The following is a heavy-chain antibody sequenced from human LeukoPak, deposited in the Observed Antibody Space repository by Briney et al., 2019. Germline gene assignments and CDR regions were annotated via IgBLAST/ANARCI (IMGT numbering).Heavy chain of an antibody. CDR1: GFTFSTYG. CDR2: IWNDGSKK. J-gene: IGHJ4*02. Sequence: GGSLRLSCAASGFTFSTYGMQWVPLAPGKGLGWVAVIWNDGSKKYYADSVKGRFTISRDNSKSTLYLQMNSLRAEDTAVYYCARDQGLWVGFWSGYYGFWGQGTLVTVSS. V-gene: IGHV3-33*01. CDR3: ARDQGLWVGFWSGYYGF. D-gene: IGHD3-3*01.